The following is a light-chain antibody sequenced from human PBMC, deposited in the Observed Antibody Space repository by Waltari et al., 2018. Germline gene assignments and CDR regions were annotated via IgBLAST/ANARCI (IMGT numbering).Light chain of an antibody. CDR1: QSLLHSNGYNY. Sequence: DIVMTQSPLSLPVTPGQPASISCKSTQSLLHSNGYNYLGWYLQKPGQSPQRLIYLGSNRGSGVPERVSGSGGGTEFTLKISRLEAEDVGVYFCMHALQTPWTFGQGTRVEIK. J-gene: IGKJ1*01. CDR3: MHALQTPWT. V-gene: IGKV2-28*01. CDR2: LGS.